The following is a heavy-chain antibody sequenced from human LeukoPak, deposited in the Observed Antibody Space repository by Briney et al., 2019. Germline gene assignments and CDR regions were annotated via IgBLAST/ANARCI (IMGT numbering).Heavy chain of an antibody. CDR1: GFTFSDYY. Sequence: PGGSLRLSCAASGFTFSDYYMSWIRQAPGKGLEWVSYISSSGSTIYYADSVKGRFTISRDNAKNSLYLQMNSLRAEDTAVYYCTTCGSGWFEIGAFDIWGQGTMVTVSS. CDR3: TTCGSGWFEIGAFDI. CDR2: ISSSGSTI. V-gene: IGHV3-11*01. D-gene: IGHD6-19*01. J-gene: IGHJ3*02.